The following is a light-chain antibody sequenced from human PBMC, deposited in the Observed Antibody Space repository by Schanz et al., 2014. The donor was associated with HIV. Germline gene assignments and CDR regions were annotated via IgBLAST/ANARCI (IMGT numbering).Light chain of an antibody. CDR1: AFNIGQNY. CDR2: DNN. J-gene: IGLJ3*02. CDR3: ATWESSPTSWV. Sequence: QSVLTQPPSMSAAPGQRVTISCAGSAFNIGQNYVSWFQQLPGTAPKLLIYDNNKRPSGIPDRFSGSKSGTSATLDITGLQTEDEADYYCATWESSPTSWVFGGGTKLTVL. V-gene: IGLV1-51*01.